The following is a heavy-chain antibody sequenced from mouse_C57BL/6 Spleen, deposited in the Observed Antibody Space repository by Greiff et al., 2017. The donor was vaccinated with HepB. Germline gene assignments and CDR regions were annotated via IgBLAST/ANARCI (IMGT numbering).Heavy chain of an antibody. V-gene: IGHV1-55*01. J-gene: IGHJ3*01. D-gene: IGHD2-4*01. CDR2: IYPGSGST. Sequence: QVQLQQPGAELVKPGASVKMSCKASGYTFTSYWITWVKQRPGQGLEWIGDIYPGSGSTNFNEKFKSKATLNVDTYSSTAYMQLSSLTSEDSAVYFCAREGDYDGGFAYWGQGTLVTVSA. CDR1: GYTFTSYW. CDR3: AREGDYDGGFAY.